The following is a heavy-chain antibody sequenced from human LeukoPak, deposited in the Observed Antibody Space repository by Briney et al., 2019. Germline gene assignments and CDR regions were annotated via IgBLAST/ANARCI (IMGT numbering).Heavy chain of an antibody. J-gene: IGHJ3*01. CDR1: GYSITSAYD. CDR2: IYHSGST. D-gene: IGHD3-16*01. V-gene: IGHV4-38-2*02. CDR3: VGEIACLGDAT. Sequence: PSGTLSHTSIVSGYSITSAYDWGWIRQPPGKGLEWIGSIYHSGSTYYNPSLKSRVTISVDTSKNQFSLEVNSVTAADTAVYFCVGEIACLGDATWGQGTTVTVSS.